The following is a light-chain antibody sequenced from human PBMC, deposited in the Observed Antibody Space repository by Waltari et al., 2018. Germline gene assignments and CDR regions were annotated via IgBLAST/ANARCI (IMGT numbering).Light chain of an antibody. J-gene: IGKJ2*01. CDR3: QQSIQWPYT. Sequence: DIAMTQSPATLSLSPGERATLSCRASQSVNRNLAWYQQKPGQPPRLLIYGVSSRAIGIPDRFTGSGSGMEFTLTISSLEPEDVGIYHCQQSIQWPYTFGQGTKVEIK. CDR1: QSVNRN. CDR2: GVS. V-gene: IGKV3D-15*01.